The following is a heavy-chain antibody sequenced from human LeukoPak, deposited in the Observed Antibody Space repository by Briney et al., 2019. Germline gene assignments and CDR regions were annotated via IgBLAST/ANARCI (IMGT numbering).Heavy chain of an antibody. J-gene: IGHJ3*02. D-gene: IGHD1-26*01. Sequence: ASVKVSCKASGYTFTGYYMHWVRQAPGQGLEWMGWINPNSGGTNYAQKFQGRVTMTGDTSISTAYMELSRLRPDDTAVYYCARGRVGATGENAFDIWGQGTMVTVSS. CDR1: GYTFTGYY. V-gene: IGHV1-2*02. CDR3: ARGRVGATGENAFDI. CDR2: INPNSGGT.